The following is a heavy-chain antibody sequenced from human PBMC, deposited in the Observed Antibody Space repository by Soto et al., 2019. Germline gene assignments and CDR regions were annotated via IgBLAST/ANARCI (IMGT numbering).Heavy chain of an antibody. V-gene: IGHV1-69*17. D-gene: IGHD3-16*01. CDR2: IIPIIRVT. J-gene: IGHJ4*02. CDR3: ARESLGAKGADH. Sequence: QMQLVQSGAEVKRPGSSVKVSCESSGDTFNSYLISWVRQAPGQGLEWMGGIIPIIRVTHYAQKFQGRVTISALSSTGTAYMELTNLGFEDTALYYCARESLGAKGADHWGQGTLVTVSS. CDR1: GDTFNSYL.